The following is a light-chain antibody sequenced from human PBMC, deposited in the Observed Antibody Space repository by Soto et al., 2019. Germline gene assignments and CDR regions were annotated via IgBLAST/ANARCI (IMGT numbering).Light chain of an antibody. CDR2: NTN. CDR3: RLYLGSGIWV. Sequence: QTVVTQEPSLSVSPGGAVTLTCGLASGSVSTSFHPSWYQLTPGQAPRTLIHNTNIRSSGVPDRFSGSILGNKAALTITGAESDDESYYFRRLYLGSGIWVFGGGTKVTVL. J-gene: IGLJ3*02. V-gene: IGLV8-61*01. CDR1: SGSVSTSFH.